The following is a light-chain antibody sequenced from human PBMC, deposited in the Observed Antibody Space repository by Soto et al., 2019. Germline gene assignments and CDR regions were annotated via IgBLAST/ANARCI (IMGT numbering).Light chain of an antibody. V-gene: IGLV1-40*01. CDR2: GNS. J-gene: IGLJ2*01. CDR1: SSNIGAGYD. Sequence: QSVLTQPPSVSGAPGQRVTISCTGSSSNIGAGYDVHWYQQLPVTAPKLLIYGNSNRPSGVPDRFSGSKSGTSASLAITGLRDEDEADYYCQSYDSSLSGSVFGGGTKLTVL. CDR3: QSYDSSLSGSV.